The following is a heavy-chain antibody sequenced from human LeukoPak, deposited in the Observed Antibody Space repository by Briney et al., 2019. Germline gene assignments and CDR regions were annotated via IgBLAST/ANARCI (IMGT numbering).Heavy chain of an antibody. D-gene: IGHD4-17*01. V-gene: IGHV1-2*02. CDR1: GYTFTGYY. J-gene: IGHJ4*02. Sequence: ASVKVSCKASGYTFTGYYLHWVRQAPGQGLEWVGWINPNSGGTKYAQNFQGRVTMSGDTSISTAYMELSRLRSDDTAVYYCARDLSSSSLSSYGDPAWDYWGQGTLVTVSS. CDR3: ARDLSSSSLSSYGDPAWDY. CDR2: INPNSGGT.